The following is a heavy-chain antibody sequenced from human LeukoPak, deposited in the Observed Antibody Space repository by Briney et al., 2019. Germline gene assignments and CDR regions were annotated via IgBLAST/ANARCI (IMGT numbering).Heavy chain of an antibody. J-gene: IGHJ3*02. D-gene: IGHD3-22*01. CDR3: ARVAVTPYGAFVI. CDR2: IYSGGST. CDR1: GFTVSSNY. V-gene: IGHV3-53*01. Sequence: GGSLRLSCAASGFTVSSNYMSWVRQAPGKGLEWVSIIYSGGSTYYADSVKGRFTISRDNSKNTLYVQMNSLRAEDTAVYYCARVAVTPYGAFVIWGQGTRVTVSS.